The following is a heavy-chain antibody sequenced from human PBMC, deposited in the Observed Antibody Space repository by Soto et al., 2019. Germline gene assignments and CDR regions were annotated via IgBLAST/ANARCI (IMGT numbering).Heavy chain of an antibody. CDR1: GFTFSSYS. CDR2: ISSSSSYI. V-gene: IGHV3-21*01. CDR3: ARGVDYYYSSGYFSDAFDI. D-gene: IGHD3-22*01. J-gene: IGHJ3*02. Sequence: EVQLVESGGGLVKPGGSLRLSCAASGFTFSSYSMNWVRQAPGKGLEWVSSISSSSSYIYYADSVKGRFTISRDNAKNSLYLQMNSLRAEDTAVYYCARGVDYYYSSGYFSDAFDIWGQGTLVTVSS.